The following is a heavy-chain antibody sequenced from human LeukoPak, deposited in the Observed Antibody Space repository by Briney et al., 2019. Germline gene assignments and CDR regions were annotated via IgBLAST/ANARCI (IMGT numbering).Heavy chain of an antibody. V-gene: IGHV3-23*01. CDR2: ISGSGGST. CDR1: GGSFSGYY. Sequence: PSETLSLTCAVYGGSFSGYYWSWVRQAPGKGLEWVSAISGSGGSTYYADSVKGRFTISRDNSKNTLYLQMNSLRAEDTAVYYCAKMVRGVVDAFDIWGQGTMVTVSS. D-gene: IGHD3-10*01. J-gene: IGHJ3*02. CDR3: AKMVRGVVDAFDI.